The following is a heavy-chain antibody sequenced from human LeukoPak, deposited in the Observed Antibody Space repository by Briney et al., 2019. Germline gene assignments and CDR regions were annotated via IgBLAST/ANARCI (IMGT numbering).Heavy chain of an antibody. CDR1: GFILNNHA. CDR3: ARVIAVAGTPYYFDY. Sequence: GGSMRLSCAASGFILNNHAMTWVRQSPGKGLQWLSVISGSGRTIEYEDSVKGRFTISRDNSKNSLYLQMNSLRAEDTAAYYCARVIAVAGTPYYFDYWGQGTLVTVSS. D-gene: IGHD6-19*01. V-gene: IGHV3-23*01. CDR2: ISGSGRTI. J-gene: IGHJ4*02.